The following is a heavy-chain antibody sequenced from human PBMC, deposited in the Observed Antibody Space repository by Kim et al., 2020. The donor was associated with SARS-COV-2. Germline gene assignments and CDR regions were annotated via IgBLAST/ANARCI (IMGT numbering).Heavy chain of an antibody. J-gene: IGHJ4*02. Sequence: NPSLKSRVTISVDTSKNQFSLKRSSVTAADTAVYYCAREFEDSGYDYIDYWGQGTLVTVSS. D-gene: IGHD5-12*01. CDR3: AREFEDSGYDYIDY. V-gene: IGHV4-34*01.